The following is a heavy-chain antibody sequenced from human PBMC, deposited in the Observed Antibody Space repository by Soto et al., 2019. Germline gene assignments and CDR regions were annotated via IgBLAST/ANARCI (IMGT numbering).Heavy chain of an antibody. CDR3: AKSSGIVVAPAAMSMDV. V-gene: IGHV3-30-3*02. D-gene: IGHD2-2*01. CDR2: ISYDGSNK. CDR1: GFTFSSYA. Sequence: GSLRLSCAASGFTFSSYAMHWVRQAPGKGLEWVAVISYDGSNKYYADSVKGRFTISRDNSKNTLYLQMNSLRAEDTAVYYCAKSSGIVVAPAAMSMDVWGKGTTVTVSS. J-gene: IGHJ6*03.